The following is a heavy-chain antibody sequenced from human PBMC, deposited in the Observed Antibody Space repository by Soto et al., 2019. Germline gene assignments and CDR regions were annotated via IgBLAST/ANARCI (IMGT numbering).Heavy chain of an antibody. CDR2: IYWDDDK. CDR3: AHRLPYNSNWNTGWFDP. D-gene: IGHD1-1*01. J-gene: IGHJ5*02. V-gene: IGHV2-5*02. Sequence: QITLKESGPTLVKPTQTLTLTCTFSGFSLSTSGVGVGWIRQPPGKALEWLVVIYWDDDKRYSPSLKSRLTITKDTSKNQVVITMTDIDPVDTATYYCAHRLPYNSNWNTGWFDPWGQGTLVTVSS. CDR1: GFSLSTSGVG.